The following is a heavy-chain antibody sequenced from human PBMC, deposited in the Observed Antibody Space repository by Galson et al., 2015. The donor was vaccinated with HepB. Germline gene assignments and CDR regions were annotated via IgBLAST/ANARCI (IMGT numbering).Heavy chain of an antibody. CDR1: GFTFSSYG. Sequence: LRLSCAASGFTFSSYGMHWVRQAPGKGLEWVAVIWYDGSNKYYADSVKGRFTISRDNSKNTLYLQMNSLRAEDTAVYYCARGGFGTGDRRYYYGMDVWGQGTTVTVSS. J-gene: IGHJ6*02. CDR2: IWYDGSNK. D-gene: IGHD7-27*01. CDR3: ARGGFGTGDRRYYYGMDV. V-gene: IGHV3-33*01.